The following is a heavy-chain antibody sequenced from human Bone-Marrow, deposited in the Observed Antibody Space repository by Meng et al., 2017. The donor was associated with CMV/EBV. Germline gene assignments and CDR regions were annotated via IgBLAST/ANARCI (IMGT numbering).Heavy chain of an antibody. CDR1: GYTFTGYY. CDR2: INPSGGST. D-gene: IGHD2-2*02. Sequence: ASVKVSCKASGYTFTGYYMHWVRQAPGQGLEWMGIINPSGGSTSYAQKFQGRVTMTRDTSTSTVYMELSSLRSEDTAVYYCARDDSEYCSSTSCYSLYGMDVWGQGPTVTVSS. J-gene: IGHJ6*01. V-gene: IGHV1-46*01. CDR3: ARDDSEYCSSTSCYSLYGMDV.